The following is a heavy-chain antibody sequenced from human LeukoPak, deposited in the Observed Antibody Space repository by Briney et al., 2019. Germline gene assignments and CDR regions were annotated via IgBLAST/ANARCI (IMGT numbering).Heavy chain of an antibody. J-gene: IGHJ4*02. CDR2: IYSGGST. Sequence: PGGSLRLSCAASEFTVSSNYMSWVRQAPGKGLEWVSVIYSGGSTYYADSVKGRFTISRDNSKNTLYLQMNSLRAEDTAVYYCARDSEFKGIDYWGQGTLVTVSS. D-gene: IGHD3-10*01. CDR1: EFTVSSNY. V-gene: IGHV3-53*01. CDR3: ARDSEFKGIDY.